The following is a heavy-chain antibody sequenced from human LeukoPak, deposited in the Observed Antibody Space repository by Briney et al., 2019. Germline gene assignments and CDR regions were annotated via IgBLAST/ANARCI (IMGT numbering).Heavy chain of an antibody. Sequence: ASVKVSCKASGYTFTSYYMHWVRQAPGQGLEWMGIINPSGGSTSYAQKFQGRVTMTRDTSTSTVYMELSSLRSEDTAVYYCARGGSSSWYANYYYYYMDVWGKGTTVTISS. CDR3: ARGGSSSWYANYYYYYMDV. D-gene: IGHD6-13*01. J-gene: IGHJ6*03. CDR1: GYTFTSYY. CDR2: INPSGGST. V-gene: IGHV1-46*01.